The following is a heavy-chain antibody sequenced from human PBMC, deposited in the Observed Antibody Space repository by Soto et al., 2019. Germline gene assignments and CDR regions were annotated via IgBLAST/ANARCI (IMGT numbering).Heavy chain of an antibody. Sequence: ASVKVSCKVPGDTFTSYYMHWVRQAPGHGLEWMGVINPNGGSTRLAQKFQGRVTMTRDTSTSTVYMELRGLTSEDTAVYYCERSSGGVYGIIREGTNWFGPWGKGTLVTVSS. D-gene: IGHD3-16*01. CDR2: INPNGGST. V-gene: IGHV1-46*01. J-gene: IGHJ5*02. CDR1: GDTFTSYY. CDR3: ERSSGGVYGIIREGTNWFGP.